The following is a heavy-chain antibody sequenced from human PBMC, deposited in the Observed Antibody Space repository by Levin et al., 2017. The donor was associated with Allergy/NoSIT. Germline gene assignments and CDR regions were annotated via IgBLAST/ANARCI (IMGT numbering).Heavy chain of an antibody. CDR2: ISDDGSKK. V-gene: IGHV3-30-3*01. CDR1: GFTFSSYA. J-gene: IGHJ3*02. D-gene: IGHD2-2*01. Sequence: GESLKISCAASGFTFSSYAMHWVRQAPGKGLEWVAVISDDGSKKYYADSVKGRFTISRDNSKNTLYLQMNSLRAEDTAVYYCARTPPYCSSTSCPVDIWGQGTMVTVSS. CDR3: ARTPPYCSSTSCPVDI.